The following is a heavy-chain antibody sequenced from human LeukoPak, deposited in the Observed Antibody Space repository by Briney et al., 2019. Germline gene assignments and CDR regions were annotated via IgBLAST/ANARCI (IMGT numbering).Heavy chain of an antibody. V-gene: IGHV3-66*01. CDR3: ATGAQLDLTFLMY. CDR2: IYSGGST. J-gene: IGHJ4*02. D-gene: IGHD6-13*01. CDR1: GFTVSSNY. Sequence: GGSLRLSCAASGFTVSSNYMSWVRQAPGKGLEWVSVIYSGGSTYSADSVKDGFTISRDNSKNTLFLQMNSLRAEDTAVYYCATGAQLDLTFLMYWGQGTLATVSS.